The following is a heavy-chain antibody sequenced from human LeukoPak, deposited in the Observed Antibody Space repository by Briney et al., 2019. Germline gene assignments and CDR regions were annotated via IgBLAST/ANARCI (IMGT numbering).Heavy chain of an antibody. CDR3: ARVGLVGAIPFDY. Sequence: ASVKVSCEASGYTFTGYYMHWVRQAPGQGLEWMGWINPNSGGTNYAQKFQGRVTMTRDTSISTAYMELSRLRSDDTAVYYCARVGLVGAIPFDYWGQGTLVTVSS. J-gene: IGHJ4*02. CDR1: GYTFTGYY. CDR2: INPNSGGT. D-gene: IGHD1-26*01. V-gene: IGHV1-2*02.